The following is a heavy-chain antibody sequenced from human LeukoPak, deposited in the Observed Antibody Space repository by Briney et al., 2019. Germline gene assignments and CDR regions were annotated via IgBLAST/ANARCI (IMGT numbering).Heavy chain of an antibody. D-gene: IGHD3-22*01. CDR1: GLIFNDYY. CDR2: ISNNGSAA. V-gene: IGHV3-11*01. J-gene: IGHJ5*02. Sequence: PAGTLRLSCAASGLIFNDYYMNWIWQAPGRGLEWLSYISNNGSAAFYAASVKGRFTISRDNAKNLLYLQMNSLRAENTAVYYFASDCSGYFGPWGQGTLVTVSS. CDR3: ASDCSGYFGP.